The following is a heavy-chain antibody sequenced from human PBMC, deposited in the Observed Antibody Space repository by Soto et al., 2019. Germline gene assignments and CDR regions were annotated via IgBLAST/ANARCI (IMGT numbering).Heavy chain of an antibody. CDR2: IYYSGST. V-gene: IGHV4-30-4*01. D-gene: IGHD3-22*01. CDR3: ARDRNYYDSPQYWFDY. J-gene: IGHJ4*02. Sequence: PSETLSLTCTVSGGSISSGDYYWSWIRQPPGKGLEWIGYIYYSGSTYYNPSLKSRVTISVDTSKNLFSLKLSSVTAADTAVYYCARDRNYYDSPQYWFDYWGQGTLVTVS. CDR1: GGSISSGDYY.